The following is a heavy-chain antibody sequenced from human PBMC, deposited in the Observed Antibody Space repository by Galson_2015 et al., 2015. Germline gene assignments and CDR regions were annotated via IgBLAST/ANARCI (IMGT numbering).Heavy chain of an antibody. Sequence: SLRLSCAASGFTFSSYEMNWVRQAPGKGLEWVSYISSSGSTIYYADSVKGRFTISRDNAKNSLYLQMNSLRAEDTAVYYCASGEAMGPFDYWGQGTLVTVSS. CDR2: ISSSGSTI. J-gene: IGHJ4*02. CDR3: ASGEAMGPFDY. CDR1: GFTFSSYE. V-gene: IGHV3-48*03. D-gene: IGHD5-18*01.